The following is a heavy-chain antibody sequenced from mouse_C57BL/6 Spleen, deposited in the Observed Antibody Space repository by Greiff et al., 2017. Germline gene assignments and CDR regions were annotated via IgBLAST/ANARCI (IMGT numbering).Heavy chain of an antibody. V-gene: IGHV2-9-1*01. CDR1: GFSLTSYA. D-gene: IGHD1-1*01. CDR3: ARGGTTVVAPYYYAMDY. Sequence: QVQLKESGPGLVAPSQSLSITCTVSGFSLTSYAISWVRQPPGKGLEWLGVIWTGGGTTYYSAIKSRLSIITDNSKSQVFLKMNSLQTDDTARYDGARGGTTVVAPYYYAMDYWGQGTSVTVSS. CDR2: IWTGGGT. J-gene: IGHJ4*01.